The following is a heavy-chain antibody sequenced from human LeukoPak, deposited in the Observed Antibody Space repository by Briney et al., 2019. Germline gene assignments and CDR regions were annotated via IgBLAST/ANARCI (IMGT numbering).Heavy chain of an antibody. CDR3: AKVSFSSSWSGAY. Sequence: GGSLRLSCAASGFTFSNYAMSWARQAPGKRLEWVSAMSGSGGSTYYADSVKGRFTISRDTYKNTLYLQMNSLRAEDTAVYYCAKVSFSSSWSGAYWGQGTLVTVSS. CDR2: MSGSGGST. D-gene: IGHD3-22*01. CDR1: GFTFSNYA. J-gene: IGHJ4*02. V-gene: IGHV3-23*01.